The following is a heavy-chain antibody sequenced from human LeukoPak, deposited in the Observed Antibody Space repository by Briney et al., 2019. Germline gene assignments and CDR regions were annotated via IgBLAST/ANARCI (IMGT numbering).Heavy chain of an antibody. CDR3: AKSPTGYVPDR. CDR2: IYSGGST. CDR1: GFTVSSNY. D-gene: IGHD3-9*01. V-gene: IGHV3-53*01. Sequence: GGSLRLSCAASGFTVSSNYMSWVRQAPGKGLEWVSVIYSGGSTYYADSVKGRFTISRDNSRTTLYLQMNSLRADDTAVYYCAKSPTGYVPDRWGQGTLVTVSP. J-gene: IGHJ5*02.